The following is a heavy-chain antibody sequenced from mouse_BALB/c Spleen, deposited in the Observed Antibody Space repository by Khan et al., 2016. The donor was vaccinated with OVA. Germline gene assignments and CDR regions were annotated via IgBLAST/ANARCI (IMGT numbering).Heavy chain of an antibody. CDR2: ISTYYGVA. V-gene: IGHV1S137*01. Sequence: QVRLQQSGAELVRPGVSVKISCKGSGYKFTDFPMYWMKQSHSKNLEWIGVISTYYGVATYSQKFKGKATMTVDKSSSTAYMELARLTSEDSAIYYCAGGGGGDRFAYWGQGTLVTVSA. CDR1: GYKFTDFP. CDR3: AGGGGGDRFAY. J-gene: IGHJ3*01.